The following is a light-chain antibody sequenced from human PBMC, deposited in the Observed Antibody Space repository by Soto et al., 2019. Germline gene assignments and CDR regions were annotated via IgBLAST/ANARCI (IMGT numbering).Light chain of an antibody. Sequence: SSELTQPPSVSVAPGKTARITCGGDNIDSKSVHWYQQRPGQAPVLVIYYDSDRPSGIPERFSGSNSGNTATLTISRVEAGDEADYYCQVWDNTSDHVVFGGGTKLTVL. CDR2: YDS. CDR3: QVWDNTSDHVV. V-gene: IGLV3-21*04. J-gene: IGLJ2*01. CDR1: NIDSKS.